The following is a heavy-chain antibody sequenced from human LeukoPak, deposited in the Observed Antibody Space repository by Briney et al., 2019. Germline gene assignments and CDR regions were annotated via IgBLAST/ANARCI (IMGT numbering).Heavy chain of an antibody. V-gene: IGHV4-30-2*01. D-gene: IGHD3-3*01. Sequence: PSETLSLTCAVSGGSISSGGYSWSWIRQPPGKGLEWIGYIYHSGSTYYNPSLKSRVTISVDRSENQFSLKLSSVTAADTAVYYCASRRFLEWLAFDYWGQGTLVTVSS. CDR2: IYHSGST. J-gene: IGHJ4*02. CDR1: GGSISSGGYS. CDR3: ASRRFLEWLAFDY.